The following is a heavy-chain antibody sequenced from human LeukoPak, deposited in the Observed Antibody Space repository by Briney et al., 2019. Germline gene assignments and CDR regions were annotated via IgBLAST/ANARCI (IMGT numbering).Heavy chain of an antibody. CDR3: ARGSITVFGVVWFDP. Sequence: SETLSLTCAVYGGSFSGYYWNWIRQPPGKGLEWIGEINHSGNTNYNPSLKSRVTISADTSKKQFSLKVNSMTAADTAVYYCARGSITVFGVVWFDPWGQGTRVTVSS. V-gene: IGHV4-34*01. CDR1: GGSFSGYY. D-gene: IGHD3-3*01. CDR2: INHSGNT. J-gene: IGHJ5*02.